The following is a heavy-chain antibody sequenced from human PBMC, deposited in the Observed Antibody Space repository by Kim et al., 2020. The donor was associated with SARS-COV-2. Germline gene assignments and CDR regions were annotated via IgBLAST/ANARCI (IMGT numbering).Heavy chain of an antibody. V-gene: IGHV3-21*01. J-gene: IGHJ6*02. D-gene: IGHD2-21*02. CDR3: ARVEMTAIPGGHPYYYGMDV. CDR2: ISSSSSYI. Sequence: GGSLRLSCAASGFTFSSYSMNWVRQAPGKGLEWVSSISSSSSYIYYADSVKGRFTISRDNAKNSLYLQMNSLRAEDTAVYYCARVEMTAIPGGHPYYYGMDVWGQGTTVTVSS. CDR1: GFTFSSYS.